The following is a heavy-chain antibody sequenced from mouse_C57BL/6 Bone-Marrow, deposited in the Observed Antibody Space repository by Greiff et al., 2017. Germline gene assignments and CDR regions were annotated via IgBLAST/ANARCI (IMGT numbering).Heavy chain of an antibody. V-gene: IGHV1-5*01. J-gene: IGHJ2*01. D-gene: IGHD1-1*01. Sequence: EVQLQQSGTVLARPGASVKMSCKTSGYTFTSYWMHWVKQRPGQGLEWIGAIYPGNSDTSYNQKFKGKAKLTAVTSASTAYMELSSLTNEDSAVYYCTRRDYGSSSPFDYWGQGTTLTVSS. CDR2: IYPGNSDT. CDR3: TRRDYGSSSPFDY. CDR1: GYTFTSYW.